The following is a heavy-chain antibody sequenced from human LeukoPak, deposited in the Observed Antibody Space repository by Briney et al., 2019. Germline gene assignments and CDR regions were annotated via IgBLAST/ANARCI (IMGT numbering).Heavy chain of an antibody. J-gene: IGHJ6*02. CDR1: GGSISSYY. Sequence: PSETLSLTCTVSGGSISSYYWSWIRQPPGKGLEWIGYIYYSGSTNYNPSLKSRVTISVDTSKNQFSLKLSSVTAADTAVYYCARWAPYGSGSYYYYYYGMDVWGQGTTVTVSS. CDR3: ARWAPYGSGSYYYYYYGMDV. V-gene: IGHV4-59*08. CDR2: IYYSGST. D-gene: IGHD3-10*01.